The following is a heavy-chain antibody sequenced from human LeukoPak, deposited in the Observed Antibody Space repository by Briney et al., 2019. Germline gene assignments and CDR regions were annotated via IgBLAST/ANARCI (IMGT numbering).Heavy chain of an antibody. CDR2: MYSGGGA. J-gene: IGHJ3*02. CDR3: TRDSILAERHGRYDAFDI. D-gene: IGHD3-9*01. CDR1: GFTFSSYG. V-gene: IGHV3-66*01. Sequence: PGGSLRLSCAASGFTFSSYGMHWVRQAPGKGLEWVSVMYSGGGADYADSVKDRFIISRDTAKNTLYLQMNALRPEDTAVYYCTRDSILAERHGRYDAFDIWGQGTMVTVSS.